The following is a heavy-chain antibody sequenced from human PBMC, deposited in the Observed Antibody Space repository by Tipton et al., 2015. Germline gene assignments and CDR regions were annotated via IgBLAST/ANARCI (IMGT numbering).Heavy chain of an antibody. V-gene: IGHV3-43D*03. J-gene: IGHJ5*01. CDR2: ITRDGDTT. Sequence: SLRLSCAGSGFSFDDYAMHWVRQVPGKGLEWVSLITRDGDTTYYADSVKGRFTISRDNSKSSLYLQMNSLSAEDAALYFCAKDKGHGPGTHSNFGGLDSCGQGTLVTVSS. CDR1: GFSFDDYA. CDR3: AKDKGHGPGTHSNFGGLDS. D-gene: IGHD3-10*01.